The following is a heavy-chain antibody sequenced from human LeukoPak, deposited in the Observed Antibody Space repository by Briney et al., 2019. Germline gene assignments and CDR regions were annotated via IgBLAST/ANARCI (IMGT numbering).Heavy chain of an antibody. Sequence: GGSLRLSCAASAFNVSFDYMTWVRQAPGKGLEWVSIIYTGGTTYFSDSVKGRFNISRDNSKNTLYLHMNSLRAEDTAVYYCARGSGVDVPGDAFDIWGQGTMVTVSS. D-gene: IGHD3-10*01. V-gene: IGHV3-53*01. CDR3: ARGSGVDVPGDAFDI. J-gene: IGHJ3*02. CDR1: AFNVSFDY. CDR2: IYTGGTT.